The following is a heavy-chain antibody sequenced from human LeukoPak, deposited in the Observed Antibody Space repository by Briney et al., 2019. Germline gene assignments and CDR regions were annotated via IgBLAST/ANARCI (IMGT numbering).Heavy chain of an antibody. V-gene: IGHV4-39*07. Sequence: SETLSLTCTVSGASISSSGYYWGWIRQPPGKGLEWVGNVYYSGTTYYNSSLKSRVIILLDTSKNQYSLKLSSVTTADTAVYYCARGGRAFDYWGQGTLVTVSS. CDR1: GASISSSGYY. CDR2: VYYSGTT. J-gene: IGHJ4*02. CDR3: ARGGRAFDY.